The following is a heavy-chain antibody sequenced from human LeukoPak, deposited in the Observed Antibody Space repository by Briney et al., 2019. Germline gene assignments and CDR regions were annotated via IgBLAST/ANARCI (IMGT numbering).Heavy chain of an antibody. Sequence: GGSLRLSCAGSGFTFSSYHMNWVRQAPGKGLEWVSSISTSSSYRYYADSVKGRFTISRDNARNSLYLQMNSLRGEDTAVYYCARVRALAGDALDMWGQGTMVTVSS. CDR1: GFTFSSYH. CDR3: ARVRALAGDALDM. D-gene: IGHD5-24*01. CDR2: ISTSSSYR. V-gene: IGHV3-21*01. J-gene: IGHJ3*02.